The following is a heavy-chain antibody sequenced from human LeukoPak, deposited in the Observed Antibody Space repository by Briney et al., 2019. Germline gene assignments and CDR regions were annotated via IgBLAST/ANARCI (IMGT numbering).Heavy chain of an antibody. Sequence: GESLKISCKASGYSFTSYWIGWVRQMPGKGLEWMGIIYPYDSDTRYSPSFQGQVTISADKSISTAYLQWSNLKASDTAMYYCARHIGYSAWNPDYWGQGTLLTVSS. CDR2: IYPYDSDT. CDR1: GYSFTSYW. V-gene: IGHV5-51*01. J-gene: IGHJ4*02. CDR3: ARHIGYSAWNPDY. D-gene: IGHD5-12*01.